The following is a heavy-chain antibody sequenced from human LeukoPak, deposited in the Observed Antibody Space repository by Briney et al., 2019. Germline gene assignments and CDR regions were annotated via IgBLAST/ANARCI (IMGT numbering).Heavy chain of an antibody. CDR3: ARDQGSLPVWFYYYMDV. Sequence: GRSLRLSCAASGFTFSSYAMHWVRQAPGKGLEWLAAISYDGTNKYYADSVKGRFTISRDNSKNTLYLQMNSLRDEDTAVYYCARDQGSLPVWFYYYMDVWGSGTTVTVSS. D-gene: IGHD3-16*01. V-gene: IGHV3-30*01. J-gene: IGHJ6*03. CDR1: GFTFSSYA. CDR2: ISYDGTNK.